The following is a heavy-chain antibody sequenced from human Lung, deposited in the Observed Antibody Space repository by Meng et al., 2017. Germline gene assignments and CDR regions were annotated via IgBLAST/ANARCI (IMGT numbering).Heavy chain of an antibody. D-gene: IGHD4-17*01. CDR3: ARGGVTTDD. J-gene: IGHJ4*02. V-gene: IGHV3-74*01. Sequence: EGQLVESGGGLVQPGGALSVICAASGFTFSTHWLHWVRQAPGKGLEWVSSITGDGSSTIYADSVQGRFTMSRDNAKNTLSLQMNSLRAEDTAVYYCARGGVTTDDWGQGTLVTVSS. CDR2: ITGDGSST. CDR1: GFTFSTHW.